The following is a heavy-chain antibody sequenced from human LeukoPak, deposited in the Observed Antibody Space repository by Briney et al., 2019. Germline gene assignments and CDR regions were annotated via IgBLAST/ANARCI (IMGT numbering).Heavy chain of an antibody. CDR3: ARVLGSYASDY. CDR1: GFPFRSYG. J-gene: IGHJ4*02. Sequence: GGALGLPCAASGFPFRSYGINGARRAAGKGWVWVSYISSTSSIYFADSVKGRFTISRDNAKNSLYLQMDSLRADDTAVYYCARVLGSYASDYWGQGTLFTVSS. D-gene: IGHD3-16*01. V-gene: IGHV3-21*05. CDR2: ISSTSSI.